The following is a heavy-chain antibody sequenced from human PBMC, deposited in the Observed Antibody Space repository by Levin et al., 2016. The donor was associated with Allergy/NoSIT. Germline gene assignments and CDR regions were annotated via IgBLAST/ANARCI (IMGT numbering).Heavy chain of an antibody. D-gene: IGHD6-13*01. V-gene: IGHV3-23*01. Sequence: WIRQPPGKGPEWVSTISGNGVTTYNADSVKGRFTVSRDNSKNTLYLQMNTLRVDDTAVYYCAKMGKAAPGPWGQGTLVTVSS. CDR2: ISGNGVTT. CDR3: AKMGKAAPGP. J-gene: IGHJ3*01.